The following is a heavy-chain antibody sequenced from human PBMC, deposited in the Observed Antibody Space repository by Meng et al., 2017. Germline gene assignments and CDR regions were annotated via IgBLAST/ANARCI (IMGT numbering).Heavy chain of an antibody. J-gene: IGHJ4*02. V-gene: IGHV4-4*02. CDR2: IYHSGSN. CDR3: ARGRYSSGWDRFDY. Sequence: QWRLQSSGPRTVKPSGTRSLTCAVSGGSISSSNWWSWVRQPPGKGLEWIGEIYHSGSNNYNPSLKSRVTISVDKSKNQFSLKLSSVTAADTAVYYCARGRYSSGWDRFDYWGQGTLVTVSS. CDR1: GGSISSSNW. D-gene: IGHD6-19*01.